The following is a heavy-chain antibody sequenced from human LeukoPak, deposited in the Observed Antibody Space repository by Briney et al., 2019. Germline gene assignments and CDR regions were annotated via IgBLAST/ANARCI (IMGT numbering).Heavy chain of an antibody. CDR1: GYTFTGYY. J-gene: IGHJ6*03. V-gene: IGHV1-69*05. Sequence: ASVKVSCKASGYTFTGYYMHWVRQAPGQGLEWVGGIIPIFGTANYAQKFQGRVTITTDESTSTAYMELSSLRPEDTAVYYCARAVAGPYYYYYMDVWGKGTTVTVSS. CDR3: ARAVAGPYYYYYMDV. D-gene: IGHD6-19*01. CDR2: IIPIFGTA.